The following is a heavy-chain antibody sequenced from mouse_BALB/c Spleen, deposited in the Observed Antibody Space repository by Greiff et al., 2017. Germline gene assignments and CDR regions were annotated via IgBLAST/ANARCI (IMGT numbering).Heavy chain of an antibody. CDR1: GFNIKDYY. Sequence: EVQLQESGAELVRSGASVKLSCTASGFNIKDYYMHWVKQRPEQGLEWIGWIDPENGDTEYAPKFQGKATMTADTSSNTAYLQLSSLTSEDTAVYYCTPYGYDFWFAYWGQGTLVTVSA. CDR2: IDPENGDT. D-gene: IGHD2-2*01. J-gene: IGHJ3*01. V-gene: IGHV14-4*02. CDR3: TPYGYDFWFAY.